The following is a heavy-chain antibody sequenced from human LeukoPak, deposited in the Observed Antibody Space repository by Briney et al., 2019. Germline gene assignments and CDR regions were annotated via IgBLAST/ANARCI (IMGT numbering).Heavy chain of an antibody. V-gene: IGHV3-30*18. Sequence: PGGSLRLSCAASGFTFSSYGMHWVRQAPGEGLEWVAVISYDGSNKYYADSVKGRFTISRDNSKNTLYLQMNSLRAEDTAVYYCAKEGLGLAVAAYYFDYWGQGTLVTVSS. J-gene: IGHJ4*02. CDR3: AKEGLGLAVAAYYFDY. D-gene: IGHD6-19*01. CDR1: GFTFSSYG. CDR2: ISYDGSNK.